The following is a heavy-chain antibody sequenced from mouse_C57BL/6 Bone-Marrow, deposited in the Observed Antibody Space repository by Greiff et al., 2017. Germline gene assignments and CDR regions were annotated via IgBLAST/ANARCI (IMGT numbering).Heavy chain of an antibody. CDR3: TREEYSNPYYFDY. J-gene: IGHJ2*01. CDR1: GFTFSSYA. V-gene: IGHV5-9-1*02. D-gene: IGHD2-5*01. CDR2: ISSGGDYI. Sequence: EVKLQESGEGLVKPGGSLTLSCAASGFTFSSYAMSWVRQTPEKRLVWVAYISSGGDYIYYADTVKGRFTISRDNARKTLYLQMISLKSEDTAMYYCTREEYSNPYYFDYWGQGTTLTVSS.